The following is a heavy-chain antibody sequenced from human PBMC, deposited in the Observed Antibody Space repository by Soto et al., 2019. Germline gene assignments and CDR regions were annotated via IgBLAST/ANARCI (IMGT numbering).Heavy chain of an antibody. Sequence: TGGSLRLSCAASGFTFSNYWMSWVRQAPGKGLEWVANIKQDGSEKYYVDSVEGRFTISRDNANNALFLQMNSLRAEDTAVYFCARGTAFTYPEYFDYWGQGTLVTVSS. J-gene: IGHJ4*02. V-gene: IGHV3-7*01. CDR3: ARGTAFTYPEYFDY. D-gene: IGHD3-10*01. CDR1: GFTFSNYW. CDR2: IKQDGSEK.